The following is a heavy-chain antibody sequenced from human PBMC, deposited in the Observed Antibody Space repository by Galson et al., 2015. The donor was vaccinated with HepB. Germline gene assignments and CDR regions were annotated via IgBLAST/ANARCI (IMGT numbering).Heavy chain of an antibody. D-gene: IGHD2-2*01. J-gene: IGHJ4*02. CDR3: ARDPMTSTSYFEGYYFDY. Sequence: SVKVSCKASGYTLTRYGISWVRQAPGQGLEWMGWISAHNGDTNSAQNLQGRVTMTTDTSTNTAYMELRSLRSDDTAVYYCARDPMTSTSYFEGYYFDYWGQGTLVTVSS. CDR2: ISAHNGDT. V-gene: IGHV1-18*01. CDR1: GYTLTRYG.